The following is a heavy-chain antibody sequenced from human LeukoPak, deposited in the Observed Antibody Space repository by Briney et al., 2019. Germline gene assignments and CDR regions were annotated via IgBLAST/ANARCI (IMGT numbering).Heavy chain of an antibody. CDR2: IYYSGST. CDR3: ARESAVAGTRDSFDP. V-gene: IGHV4-39*07. D-gene: IGHD6-19*01. CDR1: GGSISSSSYY. J-gene: IGHJ5*02. Sequence: SETLSLTCTVSGGSISSSSYYWGWIRQPPGKELEWIGSIYYSGSTYYNPSLKSRVTISVDTSKNQFSLKLSSVTAADTAVYYCARESAVAGTRDSFDPWGQGTLVTVSS.